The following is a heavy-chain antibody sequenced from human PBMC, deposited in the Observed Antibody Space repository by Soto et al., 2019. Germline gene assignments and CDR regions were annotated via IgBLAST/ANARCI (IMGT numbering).Heavy chain of an antibody. Sequence: GESLKISCKGSGYSFTSYWIGWVRQMPGKDLEWMGIIYPGDSDTRYSPSFQGQVTISADKSISTAYLQWSSLKASDTAMYYCARQLDSSGYYWAIWGQGTMVTVSS. CDR2: IYPGDSDT. D-gene: IGHD3-22*01. CDR3: ARQLDSSGYYWAI. V-gene: IGHV5-51*01. J-gene: IGHJ3*02. CDR1: GYSFTSYW.